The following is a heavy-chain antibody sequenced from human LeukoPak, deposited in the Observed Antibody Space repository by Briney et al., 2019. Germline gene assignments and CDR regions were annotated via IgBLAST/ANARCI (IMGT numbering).Heavy chain of an antibody. Sequence: GASVKVYCKASGYTFTSYDINWVRQATGQGLEWMGWMNPNSGNTGYAQKFQGRVTMTRNTSISTAYMELSSLRSEDTAVYYCARAGRIATNWFDPWGQGTLVTVSS. CDR1: GYTFTSYD. CDR2: MNPNSGNT. D-gene: IGHD6-13*01. CDR3: ARAGRIATNWFDP. J-gene: IGHJ5*02. V-gene: IGHV1-8*01.